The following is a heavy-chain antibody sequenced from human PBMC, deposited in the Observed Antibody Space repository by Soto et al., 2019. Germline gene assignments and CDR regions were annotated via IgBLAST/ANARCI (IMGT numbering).Heavy chain of an antibody. Sequence: GGSLRLSCAASGFTFSTYTMSWVRQAPGEGLEWVADISYDGSKGNYADSVEGRFTISRDNSKNTLYVQMNSLRVDDTAVYYCARDSWGCDVWGQGTMVTVSS. CDR3: ARDSWGCDV. J-gene: IGHJ3*01. CDR2: ISYDGSKG. CDR1: GFTFSTYT. D-gene: IGHD3-16*01. V-gene: IGHV3-30*03.